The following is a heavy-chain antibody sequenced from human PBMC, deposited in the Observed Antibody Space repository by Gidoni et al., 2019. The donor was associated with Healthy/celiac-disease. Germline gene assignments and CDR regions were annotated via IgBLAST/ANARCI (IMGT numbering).Heavy chain of an antibody. J-gene: IGHJ4*02. D-gene: IGHD3-22*01. CDR2: SRSKAYGGTT. CDR3: TRDPFTYDSSGYFDY. V-gene: IGHV3-49*03. Sequence: EVQLVESGGGLVQPGRSLRLSCTASGFTFGAYAMSWFRPAPGKGLEWVGFSRSKAYGGTTEYAASVKGRFTISRDDSKSIAYLQMNSLKTEDTAVYYCTRDPFTYDSSGYFDYWGQGTLVTVSS. CDR1: GFTFGAYA.